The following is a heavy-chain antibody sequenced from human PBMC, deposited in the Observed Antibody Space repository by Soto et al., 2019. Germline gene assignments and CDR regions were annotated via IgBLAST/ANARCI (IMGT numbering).Heavy chain of an antibody. CDR1: GFTVTNNY. Sequence: EVQLVESGGGLVQPGGSLRLSCAASGFTVTNNYMTWVRQAPGKGLQWVSVLYSGGDTYYADYVKGRFSISRDNSKNMLILQMNRVRAEDTAVYFCARLAVAGLDYWGQGTLVTVSS. CDR3: ARLAVAGLDY. V-gene: IGHV3-66*01. CDR2: LYSGGDT. D-gene: IGHD6-19*01. J-gene: IGHJ4*02.